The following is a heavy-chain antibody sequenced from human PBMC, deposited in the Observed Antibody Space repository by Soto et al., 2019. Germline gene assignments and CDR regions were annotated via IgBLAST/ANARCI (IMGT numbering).Heavy chain of an antibody. CDR2: INHSGST. CDR1: AGSFSGYY. V-gene: IGHV4-34*01. CDR3: ARGVRVVLMVYGIHYYYGMDV. Sequence: SETLSLTGAVYAGSFSGYYWSWIRQPPGKGLECTGEINHSGSTNYNPSLKSPVTISVDTSKNQFSLNLSSVTAADTAVYYCARGVRVVLMVYGIHYYYGMDVWGQGTMVTVSS. J-gene: IGHJ6*02. D-gene: IGHD2-8*01.